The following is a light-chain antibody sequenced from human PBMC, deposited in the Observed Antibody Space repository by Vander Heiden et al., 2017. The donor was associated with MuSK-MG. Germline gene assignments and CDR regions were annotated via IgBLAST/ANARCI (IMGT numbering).Light chain of an antibody. Sequence: EIVLTQSPATLSLSPGERATLTCKASQSVTDYLAWYQQKPGQPPRLLIYDTSNRATGIPARFSGSGYGTDFTLTISSREPEDFAVYYCQQRSHWPPFNFGHGTKVDIK. CDR1: QSVTDY. J-gene: IGKJ3*01. CDR3: QQRSHWPPFN. CDR2: DTS. V-gene: IGKV3-11*01.